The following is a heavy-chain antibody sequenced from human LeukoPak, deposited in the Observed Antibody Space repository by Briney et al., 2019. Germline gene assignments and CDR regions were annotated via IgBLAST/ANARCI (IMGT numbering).Heavy chain of an antibody. CDR1: RFSFSSYA. Sequence: GGSLRLSCVASRFSFSSYAMSWVRQAPGKGLEWVSAISGSGGSTYYADSVKGRFTILRDNSKNTLYLQMNSLRAEDTAVYYCAKDGGDGYNYWDYWSQGTLVTVSS. D-gene: IGHD5-24*01. J-gene: IGHJ4*02. V-gene: IGHV3-23*01. CDR2: ISGSGGST. CDR3: AKDGGDGYNYWDY.